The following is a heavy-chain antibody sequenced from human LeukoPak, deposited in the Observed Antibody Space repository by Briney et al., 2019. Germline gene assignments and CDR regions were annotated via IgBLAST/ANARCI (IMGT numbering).Heavy chain of an antibody. J-gene: IGHJ6*02. V-gene: IGHV3-49*03. CDR2: IRSKAYGGTT. D-gene: IGHD5-12*01. CDR3: TRVPPLVATIEIYYYGMDV. CDR1: GFTFGDYA. Sequence: GRSLRLSCTASGFTFGDYAMSWFRQAPGKGLEWVGFIRSKAYGGTTEYAASVKGRFTISRDDSKSIAYLQMNSLKTEDTAVYYCTRVPPLVATIEIYYYGMDVWGQGTTVTVSS.